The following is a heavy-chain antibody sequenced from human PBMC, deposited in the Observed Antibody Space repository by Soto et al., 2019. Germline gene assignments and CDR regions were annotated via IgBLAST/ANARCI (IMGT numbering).Heavy chain of an antibody. CDR2: IYYSGST. J-gene: IGHJ5*02. CDR1: GGSVSSGSYY. CDR3: AREWTTVNWFDP. Sequence: NPSETLSLTCTVSGGSVSSGSYYWSWIRQPPGKGLEWIGYIYYSGSTNYNPSLKSRVTISVDTSKNQFSLKLSSVTAADTAVYYCAREWTTVNWFDPWGQGTLVTVSS. V-gene: IGHV4-61*01. D-gene: IGHD4-4*01.